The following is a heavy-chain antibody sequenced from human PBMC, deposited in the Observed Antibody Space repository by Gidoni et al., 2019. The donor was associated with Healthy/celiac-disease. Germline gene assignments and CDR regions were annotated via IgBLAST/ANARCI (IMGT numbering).Heavy chain of an antibody. J-gene: IGHJ4*02. CDR1: GCSISSSSYY. CDR2: IYYSGST. D-gene: IGHD6-6*01. CDR3: ARFRIAARPIDY. V-gene: IGHV4-39*01. Sequence: QLQLQESGPGLVKPSEPLSLTCTVSGCSISSSSYYWGWFRQPPGKGLEWIGSIYYSGSTYYKPSLKRRVTISVDTSKNQFSLKLSSVTAADTAVYYCARFRIAARPIDYWGQGTLVTVSS.